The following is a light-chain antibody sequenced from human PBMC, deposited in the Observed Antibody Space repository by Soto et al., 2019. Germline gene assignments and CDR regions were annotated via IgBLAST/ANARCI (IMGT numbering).Light chain of an antibody. J-gene: IGLJ2*01. Sequence: QSALTQPASVSGSPGQSITISCTGTSSDVGTYKYVSWYQQHPGKVPKLIIFDVSNRPSGVSDRFSGSKSGNTASLTISGLQGEDEADYYCSSYTTSSTVVFGGGTKVTVL. V-gene: IGLV2-14*03. CDR1: SSDVGTYKY. CDR3: SSYTTSSTVV. CDR2: DVS.